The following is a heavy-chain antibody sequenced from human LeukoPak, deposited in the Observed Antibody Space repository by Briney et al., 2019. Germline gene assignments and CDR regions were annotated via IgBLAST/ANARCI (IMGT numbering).Heavy chain of an antibody. CDR3: ARDPIGGRPDYLDY. Sequence: GGSLRLSCTASGFTFGPYAMHWVRQAPGKGFEWVAVISSDASITIYPDSMRGRFTISRDNSKNTLYLDMNNLRGEDTALYFCARDPIGGRPDYLDYWGQGTLVTVSS. CDR1: GFTFGPYA. D-gene: IGHD3-10*01. V-gene: IGHV3-30*01. J-gene: IGHJ4*02. CDR2: ISSDASIT.